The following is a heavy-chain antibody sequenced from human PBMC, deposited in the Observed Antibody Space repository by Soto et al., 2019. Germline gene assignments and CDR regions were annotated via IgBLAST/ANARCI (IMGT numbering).Heavy chain of an antibody. D-gene: IGHD6-19*01. CDR2: INHSGST. CDR3: ARGPSGWHTKGLFDY. J-gene: IGHJ4*02. Sequence: SETLSLTCAVYGGSFSGYYWSWIRQPPGKGLEWIGEINHSGSTNYNPSLKSRVTISVDTSKNQFSLKLSSVTAADTAVYYCARGPSGWHTKGLFDYWGQGTLVTVSS. V-gene: IGHV4-34*01. CDR1: GGSFSGYY.